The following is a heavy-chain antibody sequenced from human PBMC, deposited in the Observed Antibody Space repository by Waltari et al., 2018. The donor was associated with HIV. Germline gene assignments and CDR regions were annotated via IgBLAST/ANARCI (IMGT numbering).Heavy chain of an antibody. CDR2: ISDGDGSA. D-gene: IGHD1-26*01. Sequence: EMKKPGASVRLSCRASGFLLADHYFHLVRQGPRPTLEWVGIISDGDGSASSAQKFQPRLTLTRYLFTGKLYMDLMSLKSDDTAVYFCARAGLGGLIQDFDIWGQGTQLIVSS. J-gene: IGHJ4*02. V-gene: IGHV1-46*01. CDR1: GFLLADHY. CDR3: ARAGLGGLIQDFDI.